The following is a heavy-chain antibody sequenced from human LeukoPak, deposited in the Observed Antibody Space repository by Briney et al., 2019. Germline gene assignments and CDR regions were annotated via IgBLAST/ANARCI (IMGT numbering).Heavy chain of an antibody. V-gene: IGHV3-21*01. CDR2: ISSSSSYI. J-gene: IGHJ3*02. CDR1: GFTFSSYS. D-gene: IGHD2-2*01. CDR3: ARDREYQLLSVAFDI. Sequence: GGSLRLSCAASGFTFSSYSMNSVRQAPGKGLEWVSSISSSSSYIYYADSVKGRFTISRDNAKNSLYLQMNSLRAEDTAVYYCARDREYQLLSVAFDIWGQGTMVTVSS.